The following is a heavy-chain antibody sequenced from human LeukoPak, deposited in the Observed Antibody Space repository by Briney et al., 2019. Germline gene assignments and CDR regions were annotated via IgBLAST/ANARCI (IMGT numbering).Heavy chain of an antibody. CDR3: ARDGDDYGSGFDY. J-gene: IGHJ4*02. D-gene: IGHD3-16*01. CDR2: IYYSGST. V-gene: IGHV4-59*01. Sequence: PPETLSLTCTVSGGSIRSYYWSWIRQPPGKGLEWIGYIYYSGSTNYNPSLKSRVTISLDTSKNQFSLKLSSVTAADTAVYYCARDGDDYGSGFDYWGQGTLVTVSS. CDR1: GGSIRSYY.